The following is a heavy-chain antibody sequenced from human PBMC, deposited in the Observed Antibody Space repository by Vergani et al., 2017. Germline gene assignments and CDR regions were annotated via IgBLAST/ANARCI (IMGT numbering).Heavy chain of an antibody. CDR1: GFTFSSYA. Sequence: EVQLLESGGGLVQPGGSLRLSCAASGFTFSSYAMSWVRQAPGKGLEWVSAISGSGGSTYYADSVKGRFTISRDNSKNTLYLQMNSLRAEDTAVYYCAKDGYSYGPHHYYYYGMDVRGQGTTVTVSS. CDR3: AKDGYSYGPHHYYYYGMDV. J-gene: IGHJ6*02. V-gene: IGHV3-23*01. CDR2: ISGSGGST. D-gene: IGHD5-18*01.